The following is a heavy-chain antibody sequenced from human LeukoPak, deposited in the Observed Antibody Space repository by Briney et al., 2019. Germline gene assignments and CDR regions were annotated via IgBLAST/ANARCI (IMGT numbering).Heavy chain of an antibody. Sequence: GGSLRLSCAASGFTFSSYSMNWVRQAPGKGLEWVSSISSSSSYIYYADSVKGRFTISRDNAKNSLYLQMNSLRAEDTAVYYCARDWARLLWFGELWHGDFDYWGQGTLVTVSS. CDR3: ARDWARLLWFGELWHGDFDY. D-gene: IGHD3-10*01. J-gene: IGHJ4*02. CDR1: GFTFSSYS. V-gene: IGHV3-21*01. CDR2: ISSSSSYI.